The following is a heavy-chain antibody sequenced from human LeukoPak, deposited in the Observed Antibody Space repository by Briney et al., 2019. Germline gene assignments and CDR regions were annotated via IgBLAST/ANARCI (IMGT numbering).Heavy chain of an antibody. J-gene: IGHJ2*01. D-gene: IGHD2-15*01. V-gene: IGHV4-34*01. CDR2: INHSGST. Sequence: SETLSLTCAVYGGSFSGYYWSWIRQPPGKGLEWIGEINHSGSTNYNPSLKSRVTISVDTSKNQFSLKLSSVTAADTAVYYCARGKVVVAARCSGSSCYSHWYFDLWGRGTLVTVSS. CDR1: GGSFSGYY. CDR3: ARGKVVVAARCSGSSCYSHWYFDL.